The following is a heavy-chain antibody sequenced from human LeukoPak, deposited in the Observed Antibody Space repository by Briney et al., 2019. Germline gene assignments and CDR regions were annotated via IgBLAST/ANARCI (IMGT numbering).Heavy chain of an antibody. CDR1: GGSISSSSYY. CDR2: IYYSGST. V-gene: IGHV4-39*01. Sequence: PSETLSLTCTVSGGSISSSSYYWGWIRQPPGKGLEWIGSIYYSGSTYYNPSLKSRVTISVDTSKNQFSLKLSSVTAADTAVYYCARNPTNGDYYFDYWGQGTLVTVSS. J-gene: IGHJ4*02. D-gene: IGHD7-27*01. CDR3: ARNPTNGDYYFDY.